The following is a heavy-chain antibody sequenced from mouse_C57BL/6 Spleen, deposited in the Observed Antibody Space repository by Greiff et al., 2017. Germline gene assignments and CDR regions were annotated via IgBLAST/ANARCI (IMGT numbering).Heavy chain of an antibody. J-gene: IGHJ4*01. Sequence: VQLQQSGPELVKPGASVKISCKASGYTFTDYYMNWVKQSHGKSLEWIGDITPNNGGTSYNQKFKGKATLTVDKSSSTAYMELRSLTSEDSAVYYCARGYYGSIYRYYYAMDYWGQGTSVTVSS. CDR3: ARGYYGSIYRYYYAMDY. V-gene: IGHV1-26*01. CDR2: ITPNNGGT. D-gene: IGHD1-1*01. CDR1: GYTFTDYY.